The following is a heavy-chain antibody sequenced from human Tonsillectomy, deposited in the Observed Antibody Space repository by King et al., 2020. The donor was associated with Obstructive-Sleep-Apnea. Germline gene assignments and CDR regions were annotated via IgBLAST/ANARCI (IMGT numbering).Heavy chain of an antibody. D-gene: IGHD3-10*01. CDR2: ISGSGGST. Sequence: QLVQSGGGLVQPGGSLRLSCAASGLTFSSYAMSWVRQAPGKGLEWVSGISGSGGSTYYADSVNGRFTISRDNSKSTLYLQMNSLRAEDTAVYYCAKEFGEFLSSFDYWGQGTLVTGSS. J-gene: IGHJ4*02. CDR1: GLTFSSYA. V-gene: IGHV3-23*04. CDR3: AKEFGEFLSSFDY.